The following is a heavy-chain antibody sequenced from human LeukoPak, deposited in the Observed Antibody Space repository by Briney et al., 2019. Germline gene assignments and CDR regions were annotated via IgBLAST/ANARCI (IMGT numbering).Heavy chain of an antibody. J-gene: IGHJ4*02. Sequence: GGSLRPSCPPSGFPFSSIALGWFRQAPGKGLEWVSAIIGSGGSTYYADSVKGRFTISRDNSKNTLYLQMNSLRAEDTAVYYCAKVASITMVRGHQDYFDYWGQGTLVTVSS. CDR2: IIGSGGST. V-gene: IGHV3-23*01. D-gene: IGHD3-10*01. CDR1: GFPFSSIA. CDR3: AKVASITMVRGHQDYFDY.